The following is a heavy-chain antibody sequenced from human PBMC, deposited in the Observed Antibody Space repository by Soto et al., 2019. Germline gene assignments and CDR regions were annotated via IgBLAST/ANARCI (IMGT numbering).Heavy chain of an antibody. CDR2: IWYDGSNK. Sequence: GSLRLSCAASGFTFSSYGMHWVRQAPGKGLEWVAVIWYDGSNKYYADSVKGRFTISRDNSKNTLYLQMNSLRAEDTAVYYCARDGRDYYYYYMDVWGKGTTVTVSS. CDR1: GFTFSSYG. J-gene: IGHJ6*03. D-gene: IGHD2-15*01. V-gene: IGHV3-33*01. CDR3: ARDGRDYYYYYMDV.